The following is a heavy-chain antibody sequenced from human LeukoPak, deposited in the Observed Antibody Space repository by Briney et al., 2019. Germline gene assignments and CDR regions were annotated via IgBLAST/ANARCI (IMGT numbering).Heavy chain of an antibody. CDR1: GGSISSSSYY. CDR3: ARRDSSGWYAY. J-gene: IGHJ4*02. D-gene: IGHD6-19*01. CDR2: IYYSGST. Sequence: PSETLSLTCTVSGGSISSSSYYWGWIRQPPGKGLEWIGSIYYSGSTYYNPSLKSRVTISVDTSKNQFSLKLSSVTAADTAVYYCARRDSSGWYAYWGQGTLVTVSS. V-gene: IGHV4-39*07.